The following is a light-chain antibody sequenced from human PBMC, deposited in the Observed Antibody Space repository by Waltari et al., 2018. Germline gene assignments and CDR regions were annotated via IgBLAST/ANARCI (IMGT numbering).Light chain of an antibody. J-gene: IGKJ5*01. CDR1: QSLLHSNGYNY. V-gene: IGKV2-28*01. CDR3: MEALQSVT. CDR2: LGS. Sequence: DIVMTQSPLSLPVTPGEPASISCRSSQSLLHSNGYNYLDWYLQKPGQSPQILIYLGSNRASGVPDRFSGSGSGTDFTLKISRVEAEDAGVYYCMEALQSVTFGQGIRLEIK.